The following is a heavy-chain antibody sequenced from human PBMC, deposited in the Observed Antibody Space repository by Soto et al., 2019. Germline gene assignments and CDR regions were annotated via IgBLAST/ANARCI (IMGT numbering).Heavy chain of an antibody. CDR3: ARSGAAPYYYCGMDV. D-gene: IGHD2-15*01. CDR1: GYTFSTSG. Sequence: QVQLVQSGAEVRKPGASVKVSCKASGYTFSTSGMRWLRQAPGQGLEWMGWISTYNGDTNDAPKFQDRVTMTSDTSTSTVYMELRSLRSDDTAVYYCARSGAAPYYYCGMDVWGQGTRVTVSS. V-gene: IGHV1-18*01. J-gene: IGHJ6*02. CDR2: ISTYNGDT.